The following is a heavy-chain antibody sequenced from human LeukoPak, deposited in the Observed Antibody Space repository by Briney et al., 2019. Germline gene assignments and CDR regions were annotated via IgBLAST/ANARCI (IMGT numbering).Heavy chain of an antibody. Sequence: GGSLRLSCAASGFTFSSYEMNWVRQAPGKGLEWVSYISSSGSTIYYADSVRGRFSISRDNAKNTLYLQMNSLRAEDTAVYYCARGLSGYASSLGYWGQGTLVTVSS. V-gene: IGHV3-48*03. CDR2: ISSSGSTI. CDR3: ARGLSGYASSLGY. D-gene: IGHD2-2*01. J-gene: IGHJ4*02. CDR1: GFTFSSYE.